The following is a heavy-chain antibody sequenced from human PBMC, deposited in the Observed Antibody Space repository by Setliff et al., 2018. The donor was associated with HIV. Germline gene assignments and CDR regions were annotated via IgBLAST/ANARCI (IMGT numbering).Heavy chain of an antibody. CDR3: ARSPGVATITIFDY. J-gene: IGHJ4*02. Sequence: SETLSLTCTVSGGSISSGRNYWSWIRQTAGKGLERIGRIYTSGSTNYNPSHKSRVTISVDTSKNQVSLKLSSVTAADTAVYYCARSPGVATITIFDYWGQGTLVTVSS. V-gene: IGHV4-61*02. CDR2: IYTSGST. D-gene: IGHD5-12*01. CDR1: GGSISSGRNY.